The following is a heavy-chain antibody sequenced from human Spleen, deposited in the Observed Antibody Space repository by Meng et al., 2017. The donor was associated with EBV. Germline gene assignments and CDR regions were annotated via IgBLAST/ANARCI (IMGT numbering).Heavy chain of an antibody. J-gene: IGHJ4*02. CDR1: RGSISSHNK. Sequence: LEGAGPGLVKPPGTLSLTCGVSRGSISSHNKWNWVRQSPERGLEWIGEISHGGSTNYNPSLRSRVTMSVDKSKNQFSLNLTSVTAADTAVYYCASRVPPYYYDYWGRGTLVTVSS. D-gene: IGHD3-10*02. V-gene: IGHV4-4*03. CDR3: ASRVPPYYYDY. CDR2: ISHGGST.